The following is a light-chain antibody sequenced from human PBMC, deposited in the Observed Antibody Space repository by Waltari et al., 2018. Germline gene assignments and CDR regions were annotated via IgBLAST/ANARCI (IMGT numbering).Light chain of an antibody. V-gene: IGLV1-44*01. CDR2: GND. CDR1: SSNIGSNS. CDR3: AAWDDSLNGVV. Sequence: QSVLTQPPSASGTPGQRVTISCSGSSSNIGSNSVNWYQQLPGTAPKLLVYGNDQRPSGVPDRVSGSKSGTSASLAISGLQSQDEADYYCAAWDDSLNGVVFGGGTKLTV. J-gene: IGLJ2*01.